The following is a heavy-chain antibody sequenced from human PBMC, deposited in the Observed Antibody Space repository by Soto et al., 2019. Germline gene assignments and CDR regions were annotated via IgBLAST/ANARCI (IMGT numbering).Heavy chain of an antibody. D-gene: IGHD4-17*01. J-gene: IGHJ4*02. CDR1: GGSISSSKW. CDR3: ASDDYGDRGRLIL. V-gene: IGHV4-4*02. CDR2: IYHSGST. Sequence: QVQLQESGPGLVKPSGTLSLTCAVSGGSISSSKWWSWVRQPPGKGLGWIGEIYHSGSTNYNPSLKSRVTISLDKSKNQFSLKLSSVTAADTAVYYCASDDYGDRGRLILWGQGTLVTVSS.